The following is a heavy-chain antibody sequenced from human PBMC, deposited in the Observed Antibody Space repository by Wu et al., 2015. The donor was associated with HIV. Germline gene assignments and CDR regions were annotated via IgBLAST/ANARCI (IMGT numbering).Heavy chain of an antibody. Sequence: VQLVQSGSEVKKPGASVKVACKSSGYIFSDYGIHWVRQAPGQGLEWMGWISAQNGKIKYAQRFQDRVTMTTDTSSSTAYMELRSLRSDDTAAYFCARGHYYDTSSSPMYWGLGTLVTVSS. J-gene: IGHJ4*02. CDR3: ARGHYYDTSSSPMY. D-gene: IGHD3-22*01. CDR2: ISAQNGKI. V-gene: IGHV1-18*01. CDR1: GYIFSDYG.